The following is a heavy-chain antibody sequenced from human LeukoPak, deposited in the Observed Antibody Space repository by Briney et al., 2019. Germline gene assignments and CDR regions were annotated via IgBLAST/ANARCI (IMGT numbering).Heavy chain of an antibody. CDR3: ARDRSYGDYRLGAFDI. V-gene: IGHV3-21*01. D-gene: IGHD4-17*01. CDR1: GFIFSTYS. J-gene: IGHJ3*02. Sequence: PGGSLRLSCAASGFIFSTYSMNWDRQAPGKGLEWVSAISSSSGYIFYADSVKGRFTISRDNAKNSLFLQMDSLRAEDTAVYYCARDRSYGDYRLGAFDIWGQGTMVSVSS. CDR2: ISSSSGYI.